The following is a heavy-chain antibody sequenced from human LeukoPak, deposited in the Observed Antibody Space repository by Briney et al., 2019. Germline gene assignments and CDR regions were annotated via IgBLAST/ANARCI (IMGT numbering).Heavy chain of an antibody. CDR3: ARNLNSPIAVGGSDY. D-gene: IGHD6-19*01. Sequence: GGSLRLSCAASGFTFSNSDMEWVRQAPGKGLEWVSSITPSSTYIYYAESMRGRFTVSRDNAKNSLYLQMNSLTAEDTAVYYCARNLNSPIAVGGSDYWGQGTLVTV. CDR2: ITPSSTYI. V-gene: IGHV3-21*01. J-gene: IGHJ4*02. CDR1: GFTFSNSD.